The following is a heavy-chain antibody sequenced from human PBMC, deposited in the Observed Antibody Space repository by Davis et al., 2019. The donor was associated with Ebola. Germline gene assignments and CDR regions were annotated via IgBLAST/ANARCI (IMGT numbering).Heavy chain of an antibody. D-gene: IGHD3-3*01. CDR3: AREYYDFWSGYYSRRADAFDI. CDR2: ISYDGSNK. V-gene: IGHV3-30*03. CDR1: GFTFSSYG. J-gene: IGHJ3*02. Sequence: GESLKISCAASGFTFSSYGVHWVRQAPGKGLEWVAVISYDGSNKYYADSVKGRFTISRDNSKNTLYLQMNSLRAEDTAVYYCAREYYDFWSGYYSRRADAFDIWGQGTMVTVSS.